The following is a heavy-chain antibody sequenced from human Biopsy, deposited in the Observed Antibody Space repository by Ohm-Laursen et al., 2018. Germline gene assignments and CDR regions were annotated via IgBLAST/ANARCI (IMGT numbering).Heavy chain of an antibody. D-gene: IGHD6-6*01. J-gene: IGHJ4*02. V-gene: IGHV4-59*01. CDR1: GGSMTGYE. Sequence: GTLSLTCSVSGGSMTGYEWSWIRLAPGKGLEWIGYIYYSGGTKYNPSLASRVTFSVDMSKSQFSLKLYSVTAADTAVYYCARGEYSSSIFDHWGQGTLVTVAS. CDR2: IYYSGGT. CDR3: ARGEYSSSIFDH.